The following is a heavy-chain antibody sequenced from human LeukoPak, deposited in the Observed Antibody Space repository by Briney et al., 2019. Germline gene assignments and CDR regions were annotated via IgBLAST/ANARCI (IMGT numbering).Heavy chain of an antibody. Sequence: PGGSRRLSCAASGFTFSSYEMNWVRQAPGKGLGWVSYISSSGSTIYYADSVKGRFTISRDNAKNSLYLQMNSLRAEDTAVYYCASQTIAAGRDYWGQGTLVTVSS. CDR1: GFTFSSYE. V-gene: IGHV3-48*03. CDR2: ISSSGSTI. CDR3: ASQTIAAGRDY. D-gene: IGHD6-6*01. J-gene: IGHJ4*02.